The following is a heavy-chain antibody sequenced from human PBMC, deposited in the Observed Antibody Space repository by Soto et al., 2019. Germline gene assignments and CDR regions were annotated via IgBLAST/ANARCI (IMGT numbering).Heavy chain of an antibody. CDR2: IIPIFGTA. CDR3: ATTGPKLERGHAFDI. V-gene: IGHV1-69*13. J-gene: IGHJ3*02. Sequence: SVKVSCKASGGTFSSYAISWVRQAPGQGLEWMGGIIPIFGTANYAQKFQGRVTITADESTSTAYMELSSLRSEDTAVYYRATTGPKLERGHAFDIWGQGTMVTVSS. CDR1: GGTFSSYA. D-gene: IGHD1-1*01.